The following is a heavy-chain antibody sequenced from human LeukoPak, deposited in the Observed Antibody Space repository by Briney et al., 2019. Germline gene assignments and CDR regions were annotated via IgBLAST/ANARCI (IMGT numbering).Heavy chain of an antibody. CDR3: ARFYANEWELPH. Sequence: GGSLRLSCAASGFTVSSNYMSWVRQAPGKGLEWVSVIYSGDNTYYADSVKGRFTISRDNSKNTLYLQMNSLRAEDTAVYYCARFYANEWELPHWGQGTLVTVSS. D-gene: IGHD1-26*01. CDR2: IYSGDNT. CDR1: GFTVSSNY. V-gene: IGHV3-66*01. J-gene: IGHJ4*02.